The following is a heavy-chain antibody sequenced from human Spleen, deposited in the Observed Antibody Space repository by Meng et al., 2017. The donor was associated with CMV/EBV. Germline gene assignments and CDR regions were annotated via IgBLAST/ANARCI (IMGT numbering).Heavy chain of an antibody. J-gene: IGHJ5*02. CDR2: IYWNDDK. CDR1: FSLSTSGVG. CDR3: AHRHPRVVHTSGWFDP. Sequence: FSLSTSGVGVGWIRQPPGKALEWIALIYWNDDKRYSPSLKSRITITRDTSKSQVVLTMTNMDPVDTATYYCAHRHPRVVHTSGWFDPWGQGTLVTVSS. V-gene: IGHV2-5*01. D-gene: IGHD1-1*01.